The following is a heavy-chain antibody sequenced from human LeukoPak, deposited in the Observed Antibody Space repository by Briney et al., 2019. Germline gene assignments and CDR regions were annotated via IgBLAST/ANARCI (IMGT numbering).Heavy chain of an antibody. CDR3: ARSALTMIVDY. V-gene: IGHV4-61*02. D-gene: IGHD3-22*01. Sequence: PSQTLSLTCTVSGGSISSGSYYWSWIRQPAGKGLEWIGRICTSGSTNYNPSLKSRVTISVDTSKNQFSLKLSSVTAADTAVYYCARSALTMIVDYWGQGTLVTVSS. CDR2: ICTSGST. CDR1: GGSISSGSYY. J-gene: IGHJ4*02.